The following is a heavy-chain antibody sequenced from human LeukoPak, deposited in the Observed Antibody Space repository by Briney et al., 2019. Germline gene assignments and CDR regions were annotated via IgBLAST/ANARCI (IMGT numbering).Heavy chain of an antibody. D-gene: IGHD6-13*01. V-gene: IGHV4-59*01. Sequence: PSETLSLTCTVSGGSISSYYWSWIRQPPGKGLEWIGYICYSGSTNYNPSLKSRVTISVDTSKNQFSLKLSSVTAADTAVYYCARDDYGAGSSSWFGHYYYYGMDVWGQGTTVTVSS. J-gene: IGHJ6*02. CDR1: GGSISSYY. CDR3: ARDDYGAGSSSWFGHYYYYGMDV. CDR2: ICYSGST.